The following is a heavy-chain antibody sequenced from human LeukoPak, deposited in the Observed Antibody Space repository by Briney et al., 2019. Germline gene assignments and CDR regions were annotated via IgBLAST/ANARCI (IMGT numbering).Heavy chain of an antibody. CDR2: VNLQGST. CDR1: GGSITSTNY. J-gene: IGHJ4*02. CDR3: AREGGPYRPLDY. Sequence: PSETLSLTCGVSGGSITSTNYWTWVRQPPGEGLEGIGEVNLQGSTNYNPSLMGRVAISVDMSENHISLQLTSVTAADTAVYYCAREGGPYRPLDYSGQGTLVTVSS. V-gene: IGHV4-4*02.